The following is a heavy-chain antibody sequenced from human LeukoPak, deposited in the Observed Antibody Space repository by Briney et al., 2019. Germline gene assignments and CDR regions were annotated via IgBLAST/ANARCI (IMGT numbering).Heavy chain of an antibody. CDR3: AREGIVVVPAAMVNWFDP. D-gene: IGHD2-2*01. V-gene: IGHV3-48*01. CDR1: GFTFSSYS. J-gene: IGHJ5*02. CDR2: ISSSSSTI. Sequence: GGSLRLSCAASGFTFSSYSMNWVRQAPGKGLEWVSYISSSSSTITYADSVKGRFTISRDNAKNSMYLQMNSLRAEDTAVYYCAREGIVVVPAAMVNWFDPWGQGTLVTVSS.